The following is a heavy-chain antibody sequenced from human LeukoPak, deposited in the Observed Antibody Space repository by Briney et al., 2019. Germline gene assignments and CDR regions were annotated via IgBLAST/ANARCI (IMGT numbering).Heavy chain of an antibody. Sequence: GGSLRLSCAVSGFTFSTYAMRWVRQTPGKGLEWVSSISGSADSTYYADSVKGRFTISRDNSKNTLYLQMNRLRAEDTAVYYCASFGGAGYCGGNCYRWFDSWGQGTLVTVSS. CDR2: ISGSADST. CDR1: GFTFSTYA. V-gene: IGHV3-23*01. CDR3: ASFGGAGYCGGNCYRWFDS. J-gene: IGHJ5*01. D-gene: IGHD2-21*02.